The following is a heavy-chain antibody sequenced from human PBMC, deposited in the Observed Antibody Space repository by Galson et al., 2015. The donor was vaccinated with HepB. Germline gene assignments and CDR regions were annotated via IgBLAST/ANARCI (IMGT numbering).Heavy chain of an antibody. D-gene: IGHD2-15*01. CDR1: GFTFSSYD. Sequence: SLRLSCAASGFTFSSYDMNWVRQAPGKGLEWISYISGGRSTIFYADSVKGRFTISRDNAKNSLYLQMNSLRGEDTAVYYCAREGAWGYCSGGSCYPGDCWGQGTLVTVSS. CDR2: ISGGRSTI. J-gene: IGHJ4*02. V-gene: IGHV3-48*01. CDR3: AREGAWGYCSGGSCYPGDC.